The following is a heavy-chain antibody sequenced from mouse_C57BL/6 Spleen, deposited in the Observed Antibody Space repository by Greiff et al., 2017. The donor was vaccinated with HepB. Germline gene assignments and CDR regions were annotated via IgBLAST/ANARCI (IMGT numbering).Heavy chain of an antibody. CDR3: ARSPITTVVAHWYFDV. J-gene: IGHJ1*03. V-gene: IGHV3-8*01. CDR2: ISYSGST. D-gene: IGHD1-1*01. Sequence: EVKLQESGPGLAKPSQTLSLTCSVTGYSITSDYWNWIRKFPGNKLEYMGYISYSGSTYYNPSLKSRISITRDTSKNQYYLQLNSVTTEDTATYYCARSPITTVVAHWYFDVWGTGTTVTVSS. CDR1: GYSITSDY.